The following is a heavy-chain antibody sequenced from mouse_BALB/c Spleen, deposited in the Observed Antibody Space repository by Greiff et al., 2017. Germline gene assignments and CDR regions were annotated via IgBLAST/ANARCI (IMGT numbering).Heavy chain of an antibody. CDR2: INPNNGDT. V-gene: IGHV1-26*01. CDR3: GVGDPFAY. CDR1: GYTFTDYY. D-gene: IGHD1-3*01. Sequence: EVQLQQSGPELVKPGASVKMSCKASGYTFTDYYMKWVKQSPGKSLEWIGDINPNNGDTFYNQKFKGKATLTVDKSSSTAYMQLNSLTSEDSAVYYCGVGDPFAYWGQGTLVTVSA. J-gene: IGHJ3*01.